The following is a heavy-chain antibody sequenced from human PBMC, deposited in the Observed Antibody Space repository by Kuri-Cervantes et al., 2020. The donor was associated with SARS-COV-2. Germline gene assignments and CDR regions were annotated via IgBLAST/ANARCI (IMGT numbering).Heavy chain of an antibody. CDR3: ARDLGLVHPFDI. CDR2: IPYDGSNK. CDR1: GFTFSSYA. Sequence: LKISCAASGFTFSSYALHWVRQAPGKGLEWVAVIPYDGSNKYYADSVKGRFTISRDNSKNTLYLQMNSQSAEHTAVYDCARDLGLVHPFDIWGQGTMVTVSS. J-gene: IGHJ3*02. D-gene: IGHD3/OR15-3a*01. V-gene: IGHV3-30-3*01.